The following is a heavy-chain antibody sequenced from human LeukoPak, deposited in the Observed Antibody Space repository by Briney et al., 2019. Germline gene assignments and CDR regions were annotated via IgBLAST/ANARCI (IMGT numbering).Heavy chain of an antibody. D-gene: IGHD1-1*01. CDR1: GGSFSGYY. J-gene: IGHJ4*02. CDR2: INHSGST. CDR3: AKPWARRTTPYYFDY. V-gene: IGHV4-34*01. Sequence: SETLSLTCAVYGGSFSGYYWSWIRQPPGKGLEWIGEINHSGSTNYNPSLKSRVTISVDTSKNQFSLKLSSVTAADTAVYYCAKPWARRTTPYYFDYWGQGTLVTVSS.